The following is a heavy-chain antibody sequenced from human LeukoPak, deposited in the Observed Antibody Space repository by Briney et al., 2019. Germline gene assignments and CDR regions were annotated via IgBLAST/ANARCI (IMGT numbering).Heavy chain of an antibody. J-gene: IGHJ6*02. CDR2: IYDSGST. Sequence: SETLSLTCTVSGGSIRSSYYYWGWIRQPPGKGLEWIGSIYDSGSTYYSPSLKSRVTISVDTSKNQFSLKLNSVTAADTAVYYCARANPYYDFWSGYYSASVNYYYGMDVWGQGTTVTVSS. CDR3: ARANPYYDFWSGYYSASVNYYYGMDV. V-gene: IGHV4-39*01. CDR1: GGSIRSSYYY. D-gene: IGHD3-3*01.